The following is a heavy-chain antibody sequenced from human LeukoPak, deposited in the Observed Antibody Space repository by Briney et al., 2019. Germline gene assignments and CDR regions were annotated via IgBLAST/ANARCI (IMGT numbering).Heavy chain of an antibody. CDR2: ISGKSETR. Sequence: GGSLRLSCVASGSTFSSHAMSWVRQGPAKGLEWVAAISGKSETRFYIDSVKGRFTISRDNSKNTVYLQMNRLRPEDTAIYYCAKIDLWGQGTMVTVSS. V-gene: IGHV3-23*01. J-gene: IGHJ3*01. CDR3: AKIDL. CDR1: GSTFSSHA.